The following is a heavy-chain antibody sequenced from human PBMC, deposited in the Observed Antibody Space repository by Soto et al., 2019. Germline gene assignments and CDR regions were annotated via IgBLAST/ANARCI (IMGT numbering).Heavy chain of an antibody. V-gene: IGHV1-3*01. CDR3: ARDPSYYGMDV. J-gene: IGHJ6*02. CDR2: INAGNGNT. CDR1: GYTFTIYA. Sequence: GASVKVSCKASGYTFTIYAMHWVRQAPGQRLEWMGWINAGNGNTKYSQKFQGRVTITRDTSASTAYMELSSLRSEDTAVYYCARDPSYYGMDVWGQGTTVTVSS.